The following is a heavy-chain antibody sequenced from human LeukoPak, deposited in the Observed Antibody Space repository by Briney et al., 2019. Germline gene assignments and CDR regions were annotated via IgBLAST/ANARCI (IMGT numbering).Heavy chain of an antibody. Sequence: GGSLRLSCAASGFTFSTYAMSWVRQAPGKGLEWVSVISGSGGSTYYADSVKGRFTISRDNSKNTLYLQMNSLRAEDTAVYYCANDCGDYVGCSDYWGQGTLVTVSS. D-gene: IGHD4-23*01. CDR1: GFTFSTYA. CDR2: ISGSGGST. CDR3: ANDCGDYVGCSDY. V-gene: IGHV3-23*01. J-gene: IGHJ4*02.